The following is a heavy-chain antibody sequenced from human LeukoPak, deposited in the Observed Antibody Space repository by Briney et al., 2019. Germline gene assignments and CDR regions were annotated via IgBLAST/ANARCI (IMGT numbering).Heavy chain of an antibody. Sequence: GGSLRLSCAASGFTVSFNYMSWVRQAPGKGLEWISVIYSGGSTYYADSVKGRFTISRDDSKNTLYLQMNSQRAEDTAIYYCARAQWRTYSYYYMDVWGKGTTVTVSS. CDR2: IYSGGST. J-gene: IGHJ6*03. V-gene: IGHV3-53*01. D-gene: IGHD6-19*01. CDR3: ARAQWRTYSYYYMDV. CDR1: GFTVSFNY.